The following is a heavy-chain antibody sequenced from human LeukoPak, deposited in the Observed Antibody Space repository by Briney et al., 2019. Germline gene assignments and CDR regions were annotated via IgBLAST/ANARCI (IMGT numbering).Heavy chain of an antibody. D-gene: IGHD3-22*01. CDR1: GGSISSYY. CDR2: IYYSGST. Sequence: PSETLSLTCTVSGGSISSYYWSWIRQPPGKGLEWIGYIYYSGSTNYNPSPKSRVTISVDTSKNQFSLKLSSVTAADTAVYYCARQGGRGATYYYDSSGYTPFDYWGQGTLVTVSS. V-gene: IGHV4-59*08. J-gene: IGHJ4*02. CDR3: ARQGGRGATYYYDSSGYTPFDY.